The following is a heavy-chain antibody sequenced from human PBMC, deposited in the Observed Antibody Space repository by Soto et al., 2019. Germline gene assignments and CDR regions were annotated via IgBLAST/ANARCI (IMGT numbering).Heavy chain of an antibody. V-gene: IGHV4-4*02. CDR1: GDSISSSKW. Sequence: PSETLSLTCAVSGDSISSSKWWSWVRQPPGKGLEWIGEIYHSGSTNYNPSLKSRVIISVDRSKNQFSLKVRSVTAADTAVYYCARETYRDYVGYFAPWGQGIQVTVSS. CDR2: IYHSGST. D-gene: IGHD3-9*01. J-gene: IGHJ5*02. CDR3: ARETYRDYVGYFAP.